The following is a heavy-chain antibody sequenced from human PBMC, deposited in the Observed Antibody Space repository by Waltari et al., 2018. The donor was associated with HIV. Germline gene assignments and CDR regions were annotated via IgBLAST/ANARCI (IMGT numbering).Heavy chain of an antibody. CDR3: ARVDRWLQQI. CDR2: LERGGNT. V-gene: IGHV3-66*01. CDR1: GISVNSVY. Sequence: EMKLVESGGGLVRPGGSLRLSCAASGISVNSVYMSWVRQAPVKGLEWVSILERGGNTSYAESVKDRFIFSRENSKNTLFLQMNSLRVEDTAIYYCARVDRWLQQIWGQGTLVTVSS. D-gene: IGHD5-18*01. J-gene: IGHJ1*01.